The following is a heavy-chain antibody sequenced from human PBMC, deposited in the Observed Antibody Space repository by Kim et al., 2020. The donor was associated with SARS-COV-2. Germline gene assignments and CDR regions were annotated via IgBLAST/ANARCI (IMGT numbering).Heavy chain of an antibody. J-gene: IGHJ4*02. CDR2: IYYSGST. CDR3: ARDSMEYGFWPRAGDY. Sequence: SETLSLTCTVSGGSVSSGSYYWSWIRQPPGKGLEWIGYIYYSGSTNYNPSLKSRVTISVDTSKNQFSLKLSSVTAADTAVYYCARDSMEYGFWPRAGDYWGQGTLVTVSS. V-gene: IGHV4-61*01. CDR1: GGSVSSGSYY. D-gene: IGHD3-3*01.